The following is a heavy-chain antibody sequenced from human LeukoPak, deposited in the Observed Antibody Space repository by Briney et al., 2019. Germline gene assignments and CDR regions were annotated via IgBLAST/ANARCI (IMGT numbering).Heavy chain of an antibody. CDR1: GGSFSGYY. V-gene: IGHV4-34*01. CDR2: IYHSGST. D-gene: IGHD3-22*01. J-gene: IGHJ6*03. CDR3: ARAIYDSSGYSPYYYYYMDV. Sequence: PSETLSLTCAVYGGSFSGYYWSWIRQPPGKGLEWIGYIYHSGSTYYNPSLKSRVTISVDRSKNQFSLKLSSVTAADTAVYYCARAIYDSSGYSPYYYYYMDVWGKGTTVTVSS.